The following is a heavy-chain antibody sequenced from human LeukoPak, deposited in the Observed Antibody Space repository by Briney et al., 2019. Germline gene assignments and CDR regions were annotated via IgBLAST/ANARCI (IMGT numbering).Heavy chain of an antibody. CDR2: IYYSGST. D-gene: IGHD3-9*01. V-gene: IGHV4-39*07. CDR3: ARISAGYYYVGY. CDR1: GGSICHNSYY. J-gene: IGHJ4*02. Sequence: SETLSLTCSVSGGSICHNSYYWGWIRQPPGKGLECIGTIYYSGSTYYSPSLKSRVTISVDTSKNQFSLKLNSVTAADTAVYYCARISAGYYYVGYWGQGTLVTVSS.